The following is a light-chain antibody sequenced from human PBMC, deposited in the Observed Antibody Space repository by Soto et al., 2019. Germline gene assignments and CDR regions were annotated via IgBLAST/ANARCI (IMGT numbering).Light chain of an antibody. CDR1: QSVSSY. CDR3: QQRSNWPT. Sequence: EIVLTQSPDTLSLSPGERATPSCRASQSVSSYLAWYQQKPGQAPRLLIYDASNRATGIPARFSGSGSGTDFTLTISSLEPEDFAVYYCQQRSNWPTSGGGTKVDIK. V-gene: IGKV3-11*01. J-gene: IGKJ4*01. CDR2: DAS.